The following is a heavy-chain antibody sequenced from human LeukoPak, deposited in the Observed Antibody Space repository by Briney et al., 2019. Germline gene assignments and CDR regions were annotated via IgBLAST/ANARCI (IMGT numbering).Heavy chain of an antibody. J-gene: IGHJ4*02. CDR3: VRDQGAPDY. CDR1: GFTFSSYA. Sequence: GGSLRLSCAASGFTFSSYAMNWVRQAPGKGLEWISYISDSSTTIYYADSVKGRFTTSRDNAQNSLHLQMNSLRVEDTAVYYCVRDQGAPDYWGQGTLVTVSS. V-gene: IGHV3-48*01. D-gene: IGHD1-26*01. CDR2: ISDSSTTI.